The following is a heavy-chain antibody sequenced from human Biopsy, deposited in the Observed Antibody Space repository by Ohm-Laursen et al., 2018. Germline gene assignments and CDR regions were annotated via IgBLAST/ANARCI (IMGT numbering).Heavy chain of an antibody. Sequence: SETLSLTCTVSGDSISSYYWSWIRQPPGKGLEWIGYVYYTGSTDYNPSLQSRVTISVDTSKNHFSQRLRSVTPADTAIYCARDRGYYSDRTVPGYFDLWGRGTLVTVSS. D-gene: IGHD3-22*01. CDR1: GDSISSYY. CDR2: VYYTGST. V-gene: IGHV4-59*01. J-gene: IGHJ2*01. CDR3: ARDRGYYSDRTVPGYFDL.